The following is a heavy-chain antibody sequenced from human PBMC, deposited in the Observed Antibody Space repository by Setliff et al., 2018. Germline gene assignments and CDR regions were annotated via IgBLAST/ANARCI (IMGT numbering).Heavy chain of an antibody. CDR3: ASWDYSSTSYYYYYMDV. J-gene: IGHJ6*03. CDR2: IIPIFGTA. V-gene: IGHV1-69*13. D-gene: IGHD6-19*01. CDR1: GGTFSSYA. Sequence: AASVKVSCKASGGTFSSYAISWVRQAPGQGLEWMGGIIPIFGTANYAQKFQGRVTITADESTSTAYMELSRLRSEDTAVYYCASWDYSSTSYYYYYMDVWGKGSTVTVSS.